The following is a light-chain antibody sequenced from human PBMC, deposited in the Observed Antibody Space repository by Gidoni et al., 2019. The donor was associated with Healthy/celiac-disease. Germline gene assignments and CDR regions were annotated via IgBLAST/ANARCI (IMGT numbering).Light chain of an antibody. CDR1: QSISSY. Sequence: LQMTQSPSSLSASVGDRVTIPCRASQSISSYLNWYQQKPGKAPKLLIYAASSLQSGVPSRFSGSGSGTDVTLTISSLQPEDFATYYCQQSYSTPWTFGQXTKVEIK. CDR2: AAS. V-gene: IGKV1-39*01. J-gene: IGKJ1*01. CDR3: QQSYSTPWT.